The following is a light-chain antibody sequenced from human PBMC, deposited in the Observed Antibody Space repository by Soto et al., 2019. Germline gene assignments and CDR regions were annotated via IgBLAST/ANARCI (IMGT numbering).Light chain of an antibody. Sequence: QSALTQPASVSGSPGQSITISCTGTSTDVGAYKFVSWYQQHPGKAPKLLIYEVNNRPSGVSNRFSGSKSGNTASLTISGLQAEDEADYFCASYKDTTTDVVFGGATKQTVL. V-gene: IGLV2-14*01. CDR1: STDVGAYKF. CDR3: ASYKDTTTDVV. CDR2: EVN. J-gene: IGLJ2*01.